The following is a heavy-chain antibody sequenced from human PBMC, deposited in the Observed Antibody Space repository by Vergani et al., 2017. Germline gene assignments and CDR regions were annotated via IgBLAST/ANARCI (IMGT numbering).Heavy chain of an antibody. CDR2: INHSGST. V-gene: IGHV4-34*01. CDR3: ARAKDWNYDWYFDL. J-gene: IGHJ2*01. D-gene: IGHD1-7*01. Sequence: QVQLQQWGAGLLKPSETLSLTCAVYGGSFSGYYWSWIRQPPGKGLEWIGEINHSGSTNYNPSLKSRVTISVDTSKNQFSRKLSSVTAADTAVYYCARAKDWNYDWYFDLWGRGTLVTVSS. CDR1: GGSFSGYY.